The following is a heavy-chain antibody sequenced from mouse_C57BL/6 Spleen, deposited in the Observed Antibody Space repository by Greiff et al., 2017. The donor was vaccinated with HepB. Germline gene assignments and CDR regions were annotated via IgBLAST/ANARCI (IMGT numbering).Heavy chain of an antibody. Sequence: QVQLQQPGAELVRPGSSVKLSCKASGYTFTSYWMHWVKQRPIQGLEWIGNIDPSDSETHYNQKFKDKATLTVDKSSSTAYMQLSSLTSEDSAVYYCARGDIYDGYYYFDYWGQGTTLTVSS. CDR1: GYTFTSYW. J-gene: IGHJ2*01. V-gene: IGHV1-52*01. CDR2: IDPSDSET. CDR3: ARGDIYDGYYYFDY. D-gene: IGHD2-3*01.